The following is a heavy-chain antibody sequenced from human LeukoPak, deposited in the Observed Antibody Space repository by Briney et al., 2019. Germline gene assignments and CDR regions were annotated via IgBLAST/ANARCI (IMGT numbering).Heavy chain of an antibody. V-gene: IGHV3-23*01. Sequence: GGSLRLSCAASGFTFSSYAMSWVRQAPGKGLEWVSAVSGSGGSTYYADSVKGRFTISRDNSKNTLYLEMNSLRAEDTAIYYCAKMKGHPLPKYYMDVWGQGTTVTVSS. CDR3: AKMKGHPLPKYYMDV. D-gene: IGHD1-26*01. J-gene: IGHJ6*01. CDR2: VSGSGGST. CDR1: GFTFSSYA.